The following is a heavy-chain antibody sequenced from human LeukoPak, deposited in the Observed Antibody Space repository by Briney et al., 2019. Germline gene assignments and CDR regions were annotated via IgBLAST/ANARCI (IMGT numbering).Heavy chain of an antibody. Sequence: GASVKVSCKASGYNFTRFDINWVRQAPGQGLEWMGWINPNSGGTNYAQKFQGRVTMTRDTSISTAYMELSRLRSDDTAVYYCARAHYFGSETYYKRTNLYYFDYWGQGTLVTVSS. V-gene: IGHV1-2*02. CDR1: GYNFTRFD. CDR2: INPNSGGT. D-gene: IGHD3-10*01. CDR3: ARAHYFGSETYYKRTNLYYFDY. J-gene: IGHJ4*02.